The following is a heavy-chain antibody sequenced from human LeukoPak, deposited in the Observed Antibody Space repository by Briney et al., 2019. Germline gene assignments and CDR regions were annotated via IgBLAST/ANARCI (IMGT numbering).Heavy chain of an antibody. J-gene: IGHJ5*02. Sequence: GGSLRLSCAASGFIFSDYAMLWVRQAPGKGLEWMAVISDDGSNEHYADSVKGRFTISRDNLKNTLYLQMNILRAEDTAVYYCARRGQYCSTISCYAYNWFDPWGQGTLVTVSS. CDR1: GFIFSDYA. CDR2: ISDDGSNE. CDR3: ARRGQYCSTISCYAYNWFDP. D-gene: IGHD2-2*01. V-gene: IGHV3-30-3*01.